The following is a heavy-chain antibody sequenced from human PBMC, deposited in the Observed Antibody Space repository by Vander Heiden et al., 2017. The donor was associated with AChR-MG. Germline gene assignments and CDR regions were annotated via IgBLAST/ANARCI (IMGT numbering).Heavy chain of an antibody. CDR2: IYYSGST. J-gene: IGHJ5*02. D-gene: IGHD1-26*01. Sequence: LQLQESGPGLVKPSETLSLTCTVSGGSISSSSYYWGWLRQPPGKGLEWIGSIYYSGSTYYNPSLKSRVTISVDTSKNQFSLKLSSVTAADTAVYYCARLPPDVGFDPWGQGTLVTVSS. CDR3: ARLPPDVGFDP. CDR1: GGSISSSSYY. V-gene: IGHV4-39*01.